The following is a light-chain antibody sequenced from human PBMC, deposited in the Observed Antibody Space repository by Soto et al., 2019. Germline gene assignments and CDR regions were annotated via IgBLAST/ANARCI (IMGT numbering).Light chain of an antibody. V-gene: IGLV2-14*01. Sequence: QSALTQPASVSGSPGQSITISCTGTSNDVGNYNYVSWYQQHPGRAPKLMIYEVSNRPSGVSNRFSGSKSGNTASLTISGLQAGDEADYYCSSYTGSSPLYVFGTGTQLTVL. CDR3: SSYTGSSPLYV. J-gene: IGLJ1*01. CDR1: SNDVGNYNY. CDR2: EVS.